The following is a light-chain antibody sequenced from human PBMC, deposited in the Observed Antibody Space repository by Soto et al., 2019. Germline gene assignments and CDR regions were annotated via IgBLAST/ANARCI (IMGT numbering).Light chain of an antibody. V-gene: IGKV1-39*01. CDR1: QSISNY. CDR3: QQSYSTPYT. Sequence: DIQMTQSPSSLSASVGDRVTLTCRASQSISNYLNWYQQKPGKAPKLLIYAASSLQNAVPSRFSGNSSGTDFTLTISSLLPEDFATYFCQQSYSTPYTFGQGTKLEIK. J-gene: IGKJ2*01. CDR2: AAS.